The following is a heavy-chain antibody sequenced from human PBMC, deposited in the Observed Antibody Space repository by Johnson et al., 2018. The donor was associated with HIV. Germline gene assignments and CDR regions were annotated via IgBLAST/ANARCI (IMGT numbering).Heavy chain of an antibody. CDR2: FNNDGNTT. CDR1: GFTFRSYA. D-gene: IGHD1-1*01. V-gene: IGHV3-74*02. CDR3: ATSTASDAFDI. Sequence: EMQLVESGGGLIQPGGSLRLSCAASGFTFRSYAMHWVRQAPGKGLVWVSRFNNDGNTTTYADSVKGRFTISRDNAKNSLYLQMNSLRAEDTALYYCATSTASDAFDIWGQGTMVTVSS. J-gene: IGHJ3*02.